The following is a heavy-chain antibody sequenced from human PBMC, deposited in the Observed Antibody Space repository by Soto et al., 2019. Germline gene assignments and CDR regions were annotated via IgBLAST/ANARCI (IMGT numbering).Heavy chain of an antibody. J-gene: IGHJ6*02. CDR1: GGNFASYA. D-gene: IGHD3-9*01. CDR2: IIPIFGTP. CDR3: ARSEGGYFYGMDV. Sequence: SVKVSCKASGGNFASYAVFWVRQAPGQGLEWMGGIIPIFGTPTYAQKFQGRVTIKADKPTNTAYMEMNSLTFEDTAVYYCARSEGGYFYGMDVWGQGTTVTVSS. V-gene: IGHV1-69*06.